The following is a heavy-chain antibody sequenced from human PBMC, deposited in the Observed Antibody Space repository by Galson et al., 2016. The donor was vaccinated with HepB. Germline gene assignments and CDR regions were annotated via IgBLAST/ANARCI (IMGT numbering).Heavy chain of an antibody. J-gene: IGHJ4*02. CDR1: GGSISSGRYC. Sequence: ATLSLTCTVSGGSISSGRYCWGWIRQPPGEGLEWITTISYNWNKFYNPSLTGRGPISAVTSKNQFPLKLTSVTAADTAVYFCARLGGNSGTVDSWGQGTLVTVSS. CDR3: ARLGGNSGTVDS. D-gene: IGHD4-23*01. V-gene: IGHV4-39*01. CDR2: ISYNWNK.